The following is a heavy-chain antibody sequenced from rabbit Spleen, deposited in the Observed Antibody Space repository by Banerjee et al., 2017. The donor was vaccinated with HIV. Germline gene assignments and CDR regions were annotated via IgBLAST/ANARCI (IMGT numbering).Heavy chain of an antibody. J-gene: IGHJ4*01. CDR2: IDVVKSAST. Sequence: QEHLVESGGGLVKPGASLTLTCKASGLDFSSSFWICWVRQAPGKGLEWIACIDVVKSASTYYASWPKGRFTISRTSSTTVTLQMTSLTAADTATYFCARDAAGREDFNLWGPGTLVTVS. CDR3: ARDAAGREDFNL. CDR1: GLDFSSSFW. D-gene: IGHD4-2*01. V-gene: IGHV1S45*01.